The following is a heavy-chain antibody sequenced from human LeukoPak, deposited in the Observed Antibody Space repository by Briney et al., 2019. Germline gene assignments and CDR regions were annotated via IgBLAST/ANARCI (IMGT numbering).Heavy chain of an antibody. Sequence: GASVKVSCKASGYTFTGYYMHWVRQAPGRGLEWMGWINPNSGGTNYAQKFQGRVTMTRDTSISTAYMELSRLRSDDTAVYYRARRSLVRGAAIDYWGQGTLVTVSS. CDR2: INPNSGGT. J-gene: IGHJ4*02. CDR3: ARRSLVRGAAIDY. V-gene: IGHV1-2*02. D-gene: IGHD3-10*01. CDR1: GYTFTGYY.